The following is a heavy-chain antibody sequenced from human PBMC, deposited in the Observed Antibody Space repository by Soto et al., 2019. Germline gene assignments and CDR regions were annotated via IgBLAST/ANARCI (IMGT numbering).Heavy chain of an antibody. CDR2: INHSGST. CDR1: GGSFSGYY. V-gene: IGHV4-34*01. CDR3: ARAGLDTRLRGVISYSYGMDV. D-gene: IGHD3-10*01. J-gene: IGHJ6*02. Sequence: SETLSLTCAVYGGSFSGYYWSWIRQPPGKGLEWIGEINHSGSTNYNPSLKSRVTISVDTSKNQFSLKLSSVTAADTAVYYCARAGLDTRLRGVISYSYGMDVWGQGTTVTVSS.